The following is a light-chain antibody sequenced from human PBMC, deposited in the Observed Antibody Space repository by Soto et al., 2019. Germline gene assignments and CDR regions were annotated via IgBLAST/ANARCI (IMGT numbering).Light chain of an antibody. CDR1: QSVSTY. CDR3: QQRSDWPST. V-gene: IGKV3-11*01. CDR2: DSS. J-gene: IGKJ4*01. Sequence: EIVLTQSPATLSLSPGERATLSCRASQSVSTYFAWYQQKTGQAPRLLIYDSSNRATGIPARFSGSGSGTDSILTISSLEPEDVSVYYCQQRSDWPSTFGGGTKVEIK.